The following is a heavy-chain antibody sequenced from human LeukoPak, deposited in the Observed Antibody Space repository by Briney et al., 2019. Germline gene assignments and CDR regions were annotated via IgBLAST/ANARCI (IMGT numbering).Heavy chain of an antibody. Sequence: SETLSLTCFVSGESVTNYLGADFCWTWIRPAAGKGLEWIGQICNSGDNMCNPSLKSRVTISLDTSQNQFSLILTSVTAADTAVYYCARRGQTTARSFDFWGQGILVTVSS. J-gene: IGHJ4*02. CDR1: GESVTNYLGADFC. CDR2: ICNSGDN. D-gene: IGHD1-14*01. V-gene: IGHV4-61*10. CDR3: ARRGQTTARSFDF.